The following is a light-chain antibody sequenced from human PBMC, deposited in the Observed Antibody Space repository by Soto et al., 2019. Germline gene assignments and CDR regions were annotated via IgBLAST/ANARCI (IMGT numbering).Light chain of an antibody. J-gene: IGKJ1*01. CDR3: QQSYSSPRT. CDR2: DAS. V-gene: IGKV1-5*01. Sequence: DIQMTQSPSTLSACVGDRVSITSVAGQSISSWLAWYQQKPGKAPKLLIYDASSLQNGVPSRFRGAESGTEFTLTISSLQPEDFATYYCQQSYSSPRTFGQGTKVDIK. CDR1: QSISSW.